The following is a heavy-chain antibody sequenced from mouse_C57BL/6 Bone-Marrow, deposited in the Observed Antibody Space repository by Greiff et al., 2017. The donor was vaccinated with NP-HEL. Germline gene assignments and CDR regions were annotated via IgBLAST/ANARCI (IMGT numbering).Heavy chain of an antibody. Sequence: VQLQQSGPGLVKPSQSLSLTCSVTGYSITRGYYWNWIRQFPGNKLEWLGYISYDGSNNYNPSLKNRISITRDTSKNQFFLKLNSVTTEDTATYYCETKTGTSSWVADWGQGTLVTVAA. D-gene: IGHD4-1*01. CDR1: GYSITRGYY. CDR3: ETKTGTSSWVAD. CDR2: ISYDGSN. J-gene: IGHJ3*01. V-gene: IGHV3-6*01.